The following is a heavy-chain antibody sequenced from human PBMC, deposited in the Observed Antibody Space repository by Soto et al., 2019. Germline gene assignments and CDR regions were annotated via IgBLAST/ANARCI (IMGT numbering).Heavy chain of an antibody. Sequence: PGGSLRLSCEASGFTFSNCAMSWVRQSPGKGLEWVSGISGHIYYADSVKGRFTISRDNARNSLYLQMNSLRAEDTAVYYCVRERGLSSFYGMDVWGQGTTVTVSS. J-gene: IGHJ6*02. D-gene: IGHD3-10*01. CDR2: ISGHI. CDR3: VRERGLSSFYGMDV. V-gene: IGHV3-21*01. CDR1: GFTFSNCA.